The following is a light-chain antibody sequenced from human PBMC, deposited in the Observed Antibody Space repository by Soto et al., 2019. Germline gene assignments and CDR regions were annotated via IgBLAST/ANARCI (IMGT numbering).Light chain of an antibody. CDR1: SSDIGTYNS. V-gene: IGLV2-11*01. CDR3: CSYAGSFSIV. J-gene: IGLJ1*01. Sequence: QSALTQPRSVSGSPGQSVTISCTGASSDIGTYNSVSWYQQFPDKPPKLVIHDVSKRPSGVPDRFSGSKSGNSASLTISGLQAEDEADYYCCSYAGSFSIVFGVGTKLTVL. CDR2: DVS.